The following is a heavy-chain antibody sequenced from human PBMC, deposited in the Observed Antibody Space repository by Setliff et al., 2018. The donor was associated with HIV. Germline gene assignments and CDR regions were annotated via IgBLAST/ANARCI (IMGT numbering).Heavy chain of an antibody. CDR2: IYSGGST. D-gene: IGHD6-25*01. CDR1: GFTVSSNY. J-gene: IGHJ4*02. CDR3: ARSRPYNSALDY. V-gene: IGHV3-66*02. Sequence: PGGSLRLSCAASGFTVSSNYMSWVRQAPGKGLEWVSVIYSGGSTYYADSVKGRFTISRDNSKNTLYLQVGSLRPDDTAMYYCARSRPYNSALDYWGQGTLVTVSS.